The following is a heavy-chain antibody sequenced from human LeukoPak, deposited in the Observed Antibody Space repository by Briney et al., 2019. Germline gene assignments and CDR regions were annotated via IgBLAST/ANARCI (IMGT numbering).Heavy chain of an antibody. CDR2: IFYSGST. J-gene: IGHJ5*02. V-gene: IGHV4-59*01. D-gene: IGHD2-15*01. Sequence: SETLSLTCTVSGGSISSYYWSWIRQPPGKGLEWIGYIFYSGSTNYNPSLKSRVTISVDTSKNQFSLNLSSVTATDTAVYYCARDLATRRGYCSGGSCPPGWFDPWGQGTLVTVSS. CDR3: ARDLATRRGYCSGGSCPPGWFDP. CDR1: GGSISSYY.